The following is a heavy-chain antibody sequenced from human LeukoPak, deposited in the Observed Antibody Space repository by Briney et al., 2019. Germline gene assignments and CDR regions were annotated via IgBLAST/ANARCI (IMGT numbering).Heavy chain of an antibody. D-gene: IGHD3-10*01. CDR3: ARNGYGSGSSW. J-gene: IGHJ4*02. CDR2: IHNSGGT. V-gene: IGHV4-4*07. Sequence: TSETLSLTCTVSGGSISSYYWSWIRQPAGEGLEWIGRIHNSGGTIYNPSLNSRVTISVDTSKNQVSLKLTSVTAADTAVYYCARNGYGSGSSWWGQGTLVTVSS. CDR1: GGSISSYY.